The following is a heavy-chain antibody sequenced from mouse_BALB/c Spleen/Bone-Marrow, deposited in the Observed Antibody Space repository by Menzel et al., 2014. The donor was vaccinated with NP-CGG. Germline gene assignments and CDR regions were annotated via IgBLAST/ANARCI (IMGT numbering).Heavy chain of an antibody. Sequence: VQLKDSGAELVKPGAPVKLSCTASGFNIKDTYMHWVKQRPEQGLEWIGRIDPANGNTKYDPKFQGKATITADTSSNTAYLQLSSLTSEDTAVYYCATMITDWYFDVWGAGTTVTVSS. D-gene: IGHD2-4*01. CDR3: ATMITDWYFDV. V-gene: IGHV14-3*02. J-gene: IGHJ1*01. CDR1: GFNIKDTY. CDR2: IDPANGNT.